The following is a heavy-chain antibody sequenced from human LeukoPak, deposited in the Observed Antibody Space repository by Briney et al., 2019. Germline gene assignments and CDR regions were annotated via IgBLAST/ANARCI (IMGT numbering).Heavy chain of an antibody. V-gene: IGHV1-69*06. J-gene: IGHJ6*04. CDR2: IIPIFGTA. CDR1: GGTFSSYA. Sequence: SVKVSCKASGGTFSSYAISWVRQATGQGLEWMGGIIPIFGTANYAQKFQGRVTITADKSTSTAYMELSSLRSEATAAYYCAGGSGSYPYYYYYGMDVWGKGTTVTVSS. CDR3: AGGSGSYPYYYYYGMDV. D-gene: IGHD3-10*01.